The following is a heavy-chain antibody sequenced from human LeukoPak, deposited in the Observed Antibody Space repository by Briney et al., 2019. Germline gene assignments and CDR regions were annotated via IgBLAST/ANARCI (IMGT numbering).Heavy chain of an antibody. J-gene: IGHJ4*02. CDR2: IYGSGNT. CDR3: ARRNQAAAGHEVDY. CDR1: VASISGYF. Sequence: SETLSLTCNVSVASISGYFWTWIRQPPAKGLEWIGYIYGSGNTFYNPALKGRVTISVAASKTQFYLNLIYVDGGDTAVYYCARRNQAAAGHEVDYWGQGTLVTVSS. D-gene: IGHD6-13*01. V-gene: IGHV4-59*08.